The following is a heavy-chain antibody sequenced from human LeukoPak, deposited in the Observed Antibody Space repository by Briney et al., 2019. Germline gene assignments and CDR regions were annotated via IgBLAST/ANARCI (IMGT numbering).Heavy chain of an antibody. CDR3: ARDDYDSSGDALDI. V-gene: IGHV7-4-1*02. J-gene: IGHJ3*02. CDR1: GYTFTSYA. Sequence: ASVTVSCKASGYTFTSYAMNWVRQAPGQGLEWMGWINTNTGNPTYAQGFTGRFVFSLDTSVSTAYLQISSLKAEDTAVYYCARDDYDSSGDALDIWGQGTMVTVSS. D-gene: IGHD3-22*01. CDR2: INTNTGNP.